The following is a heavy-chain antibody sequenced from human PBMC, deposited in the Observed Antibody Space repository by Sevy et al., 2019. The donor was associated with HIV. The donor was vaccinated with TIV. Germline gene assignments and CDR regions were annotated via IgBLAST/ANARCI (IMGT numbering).Heavy chain of an antibody. V-gene: IGHV4-59*08. Sequence: SETLSLTCTVSGGSINSDHWNWIRPPPGKGLEWIGYVYYTGGTNYNSSLKNRVTISVDRTKNQFSLKLTSVTASDTAVYYCARRNDFDIWGQVTMVTVSS. CDR3: ARRNDFDI. CDR2: VYYTGGT. J-gene: IGHJ3*02. CDR1: GGSINSDH.